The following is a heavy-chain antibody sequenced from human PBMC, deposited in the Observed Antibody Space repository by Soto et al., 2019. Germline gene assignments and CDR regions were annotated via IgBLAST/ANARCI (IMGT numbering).Heavy chain of an antibody. CDR2: IFYSGST. V-gene: IGHV4-39*01. CDR3: ARHLIERDRTHAFDI. CDR1: GASISSSGYY. J-gene: IGHJ3*02. D-gene: IGHD2-15*01. Sequence: PSETLSLTCSVSGASISSSGYYWGWIRQPPGKGLEWIASIFYSGSTFYNPSLKSRVTISIDTSKNQFSLKLTSVTAADTAVYYCARHLIERDRTHAFDIWGQGTMVTVSS.